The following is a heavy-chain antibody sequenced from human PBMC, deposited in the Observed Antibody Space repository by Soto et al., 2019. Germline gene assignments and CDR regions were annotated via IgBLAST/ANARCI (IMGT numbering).Heavy chain of an antibody. CDR3: AKGPDIIAVAGIDYYGMDV. CDR2: ISGSGGST. D-gene: IGHD6-19*01. CDR1: GFTFSSYA. Sequence: EVQLLESGGGLVQPGGSLRLSCAASGFTFSSYAMSWVRQAPGKGLEWVSAISGSGGSTYYADSVKGRFTISRDNSKNTLYLQMNSLRAEDTAVYYCAKGPDIIAVAGIDYYGMDVWGQGTTVTVSS. J-gene: IGHJ6*02. V-gene: IGHV3-23*01.